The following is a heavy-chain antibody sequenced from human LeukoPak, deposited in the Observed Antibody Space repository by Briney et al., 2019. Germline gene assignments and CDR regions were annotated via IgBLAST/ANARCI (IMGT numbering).Heavy chain of an antibody. CDR3: ARGDFWSGYYIAPRAFDI. Sequence: SETLSLTCAVYGGSFSGYYWSWIRQPPGKGLEWIGEINHSGSTNYNPSLKSRVTISVDTSKNQFSLKLSSVTAADTAVYYCARGDFWSGYYIAPRAFDIWGQGTMVTVSS. J-gene: IGHJ3*02. V-gene: IGHV4-34*01. CDR1: GGSFSGYY. CDR2: INHSGST. D-gene: IGHD3-3*01.